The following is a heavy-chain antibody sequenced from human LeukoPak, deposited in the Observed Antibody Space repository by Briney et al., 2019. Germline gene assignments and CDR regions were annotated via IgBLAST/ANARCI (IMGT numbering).Heavy chain of an antibody. J-gene: IGHJ5*02. CDR3: ARGGGRLMNPFDP. CDR2: TIPIFGSA. Sequence: SVKVSCKASGGTFSGYAISWVRQAPGQGLEWMGGTIPIFGSASYAQKFQGRVTTTADESTSTAYMELTSLRSEDTAVYYCARGGGRLMNPFDPWGQGTLVTVSS. CDR1: GGTFSGYA. V-gene: IGHV1-69*01. D-gene: IGHD1-14*01.